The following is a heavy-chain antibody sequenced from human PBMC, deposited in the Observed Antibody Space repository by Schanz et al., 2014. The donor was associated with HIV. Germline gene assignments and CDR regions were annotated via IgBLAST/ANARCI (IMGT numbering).Heavy chain of an antibody. Sequence: VQLVESGGGVVQPGRSLRLSCAASGFTFSSYSMNWVRQAPGKGLEWISHISFDGNIIYYADSVQGRFTISRDNAKNSLYLQMSSLRAEDTALYYCARGKVRPDVWGQGTTVTVSS. CDR3: ARGKVRPDV. J-gene: IGHJ6*02. D-gene: IGHD3-10*01. V-gene: IGHV3-48*04. CDR1: GFTFSSYS. CDR2: ISFDGNII.